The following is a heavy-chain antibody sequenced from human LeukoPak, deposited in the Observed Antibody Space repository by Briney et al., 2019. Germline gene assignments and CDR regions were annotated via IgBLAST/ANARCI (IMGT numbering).Heavy chain of an antibody. Sequence: SVKVSCKPSGYTFTDYYMHRVRQAPGQGLEWMGWINPNSGCTNNAQKFQGCVTMTTDTSISTAYMELSRLRSDDTAVYYCAISAAACSPHDAFDIWGQGTMVTVSS. CDR3: AISAAACSPHDAFDI. J-gene: IGHJ3*02. CDR1: GYTFTDYY. D-gene: IGHD6-13*01. V-gene: IGHV1-2*04. CDR2: INPNSGCT.